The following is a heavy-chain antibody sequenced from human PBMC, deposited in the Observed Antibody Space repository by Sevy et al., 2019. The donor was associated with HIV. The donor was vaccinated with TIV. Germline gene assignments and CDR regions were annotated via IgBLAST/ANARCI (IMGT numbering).Heavy chain of an antibody. CDR1: GYTFTSYA. CDR3: AGGDDYSNYYYYGMDV. J-gene: IGHJ6*02. Sequence: SSVKVSCKASGYTFTSYAMHWVRQAPGQRLEWMGWINAGNGNTKYSQKFQGRVTITRDTSASTAYMELSSLRSEDTAVYYCAGGDDYSNYYYYGMDVWGQGTTVTDSS. D-gene: IGHD3-16*01. V-gene: IGHV1-3*01. CDR2: INAGNGNT.